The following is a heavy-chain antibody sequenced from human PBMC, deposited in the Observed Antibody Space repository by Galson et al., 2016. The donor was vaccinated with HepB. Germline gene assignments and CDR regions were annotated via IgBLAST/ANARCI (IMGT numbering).Heavy chain of an antibody. V-gene: IGHV3-53*04. CDR2: IYNDGGT. J-gene: IGHJ6*02. D-gene: IGHD1-14*01. CDR3: ARADPDPWGMDV. CDR1: GFTVRSNY. Sequence: SLRLSCAVSGFTVRSNYMSWVRQAPGKGLEWVSVIYNDGGTYYADSVKGRFTISRHNSKNTLYLQMNSLRAEDTAVYYCARADPDPWGMDVWGQGTTVTVSS.